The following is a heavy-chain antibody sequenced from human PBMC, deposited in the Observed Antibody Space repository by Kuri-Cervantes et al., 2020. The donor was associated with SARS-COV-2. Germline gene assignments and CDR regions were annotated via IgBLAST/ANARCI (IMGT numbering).Heavy chain of an antibody. CDR3: ASDGGGWFDP. J-gene: IGHJ5*02. D-gene: IGHD3-16*01. Sequence: GGSLRLSCAASGFTFSSYAMHWVRQAPGKGLEWVALISYDGSNKYYADSVKGRFTISRDNSKNTLYLQMNSLRAEDTAVYYCASDGGGWFDPWGQGNLVNVSS. V-gene: IGHV3-30-3*01. CDR2: ISYDGSNK. CDR1: GFTFSSYA.